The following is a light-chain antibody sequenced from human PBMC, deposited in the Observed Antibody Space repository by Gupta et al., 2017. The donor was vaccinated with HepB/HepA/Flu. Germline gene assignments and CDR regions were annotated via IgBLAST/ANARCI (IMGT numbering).Light chain of an antibody. CDR3: QAWDSGTVV. CDR1: KLGDKY. J-gene: IGLJ2*01. V-gene: IGLV3-1*01. CDR2: QDS. Sequence: SYNLTQAPSVSVSPGQTASITCSGDKLGDKYACWYQQKPGQSPLLVIYQDSKRPSGIPERFSGSNSGNTATLTISGTQAMDEADNYCQAWDSGTVVFGGGTKLTVL.